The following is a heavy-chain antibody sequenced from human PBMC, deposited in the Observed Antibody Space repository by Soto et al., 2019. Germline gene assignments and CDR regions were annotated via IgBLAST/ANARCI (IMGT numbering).Heavy chain of an antibody. CDR3: ARGPGTTGVLGAYYYYYYMDV. D-gene: IGHD1-7*01. CDR2: MNPNSGNT. J-gene: IGHJ6*03. V-gene: IGHV1-8*01. Sequence: ASVKVSCKASGYTFTSYDINWVRQATGQGLEWMGWMNPNSGNTGYAQKFQGRVTMTRNTSISTAYMELSSLRSEDTAVYYCARGPGTTGVLGAYYYYYYMDVWGKGTTVTVSS. CDR1: GYTFTSYD.